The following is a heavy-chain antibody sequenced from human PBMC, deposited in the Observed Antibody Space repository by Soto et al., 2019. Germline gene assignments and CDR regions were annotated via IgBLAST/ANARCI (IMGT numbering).Heavy chain of an antibody. CDR3: ARLEGLATISYYFDY. CDR2: IYYRWNT. D-gene: IGHD3-9*01. Sequence: SETLSLTCSVSGDSINSDSYYWGWIRQPPGKGLEWIGSIYYRWNTYYNPSLKTRVTISLDKSKSQFSLKLNSVTAADSAVYFCARLEGLATISYYFDYWGQGTLVTVSS. V-gene: IGHV4-39*01. CDR1: GDSINSDSYY. J-gene: IGHJ4*02.